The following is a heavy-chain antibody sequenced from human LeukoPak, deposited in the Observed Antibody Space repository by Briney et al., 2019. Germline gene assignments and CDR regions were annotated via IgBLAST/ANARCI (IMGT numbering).Heavy chain of an antibody. CDR2: ISWNSGSI. D-gene: IGHD2-8*01. Sequence: GGSLRLSCAASGFTFDDYAMHWVRQAPGKGLEWVSGISWNSGSIGYADSVKGRFTISRDNAKNSLYLQMNSLRAEDTALYYCAKDRGGSVFLISAPFFDYWGQGTLVTVSS. CDR1: GFTFDDYA. J-gene: IGHJ4*02. CDR3: AKDRGGSVFLISAPFFDY. V-gene: IGHV3-9*01.